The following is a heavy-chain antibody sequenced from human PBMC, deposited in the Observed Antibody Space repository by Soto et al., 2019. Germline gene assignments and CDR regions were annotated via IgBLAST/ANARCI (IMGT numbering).Heavy chain of an antibody. V-gene: IGHV3-74*01. CDR2: INSDGSST. CDR1: GFTFSSYW. D-gene: IGHD3-22*01. CDR3: ARGADYYDSSGYRHAFDI. Sequence: GGSLRLSCAASGFTFSSYWMHWVRQAPGKGLVWVSRINSDGSSTSYADSAKGRFTISRDNAKNTLYLQMNSLRAEDTAVYYCARGADYYDSSGYRHAFDIWGQGTMVTVSS. J-gene: IGHJ3*02.